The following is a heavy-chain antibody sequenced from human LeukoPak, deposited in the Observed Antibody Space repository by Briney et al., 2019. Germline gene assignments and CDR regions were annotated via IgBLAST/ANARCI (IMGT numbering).Heavy chain of an antibody. Sequence: VGSLRLSCAASGFTFSSYVMNWVRQAPGKGLELVSYIDSDSSLIYYADSVKGRFTISRDNAKNSLYLQMNSLRAEDTAVYYCARAQARNYYGSGSYSYYYYGMDVWGQGTTVTVSS. CDR1: GFTFSSYV. J-gene: IGHJ6*02. CDR3: ARAQARNYYGSGSYSYYYYGMDV. D-gene: IGHD3-10*01. CDR2: IDSDSSLI. V-gene: IGHV3-48*01.